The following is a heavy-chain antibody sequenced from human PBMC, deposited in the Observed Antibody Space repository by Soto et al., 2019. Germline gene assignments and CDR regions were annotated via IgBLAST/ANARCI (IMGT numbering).Heavy chain of an antibody. V-gene: IGHV5-10-1*01. D-gene: IGHD6-13*01. CDR3: ARTEQQLVLSYYYYGMDV. Sequence: GESLKISCKGSGYSFTSYWISWVRQKPGKGLEWMGRIDPSDSYTNYSPSFQGHVTISADKSISTAYLQWSSLKASDTAMYYCARTEQQLVLSYYYYGMDVWGQGTTVTVSS. CDR1: GYSFTSYW. J-gene: IGHJ6*02. CDR2: IDPSDSYT.